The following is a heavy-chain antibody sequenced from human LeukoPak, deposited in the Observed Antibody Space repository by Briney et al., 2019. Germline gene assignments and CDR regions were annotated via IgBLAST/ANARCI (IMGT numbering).Heavy chain of an antibody. J-gene: IGHJ4*02. CDR2: IYYSGST. D-gene: IGHD3-22*01. V-gene: IGHV4-39*07. CDR3: ARARSGYYYPTAFDY. Sequence: SETLSLTCTVSGGSISSSSYYWGWIRQPPGKGLEWIGSIYYSGSTYYNPSLKSRVTISVDTSKNQFSLKLSSVTAADTAVYYCARARSGYYYPTAFDYWGQGTLVTVSS. CDR1: GGSISSSSYY.